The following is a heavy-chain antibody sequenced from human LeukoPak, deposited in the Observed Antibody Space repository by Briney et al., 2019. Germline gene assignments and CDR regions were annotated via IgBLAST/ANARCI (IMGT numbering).Heavy chain of an antibody. V-gene: IGHV3-23*01. Sequence: GGSLTLTCPASGFTFSSYPLSWVRQPPGKGLDWVQVINGSGGSTYYADSVKGRFTISRDNSKNTLYLQMNSLRAEDTAVYYCAKDPRPYYDVPVGYWGQGTLVTVSP. J-gene: IGHJ4*02. D-gene: IGHD3-3*01. CDR1: GFTFSSYP. CDR3: AKDPRPYYDVPVGY. CDR2: INGSGGST.